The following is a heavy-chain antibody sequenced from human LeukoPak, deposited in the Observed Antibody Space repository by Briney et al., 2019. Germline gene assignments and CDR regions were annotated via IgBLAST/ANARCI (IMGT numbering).Heavy chain of an antibody. Sequence: PGGSLRLSCAASGFTFSSYAMSWVRQAPGKGLEWVSAISSSGGSTYYADSVKGRFTISRDNSKNTLYLQMNSLRAEDTAVYYCAKGNYGDYMTAFDYWGQGTLVTVSS. D-gene: IGHD4-17*01. V-gene: IGHV3-23*01. CDR1: GFTFSSYA. CDR2: ISSSGGST. J-gene: IGHJ4*02. CDR3: AKGNYGDYMTAFDY.